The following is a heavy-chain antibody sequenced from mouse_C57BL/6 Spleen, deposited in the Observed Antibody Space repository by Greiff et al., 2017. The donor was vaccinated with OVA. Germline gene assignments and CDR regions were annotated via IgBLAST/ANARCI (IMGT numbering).Heavy chain of an antibody. Sequence: VQLQQSGPELVKPGASVKISCKASGYTFTDYYMNWVKQSHGKSLEWIGDINPNNGGTSYNQKFKGKATLTVDKSSSTAYMELRSLTSEDSAVYYCARWRQLKAMDYWGQGTSVTVSS. V-gene: IGHV1-26*01. CDR2: INPNNGGT. CDR1: GYTFTDYY. J-gene: IGHJ4*01. D-gene: IGHD6-1*01. CDR3: ARWRQLKAMDY.